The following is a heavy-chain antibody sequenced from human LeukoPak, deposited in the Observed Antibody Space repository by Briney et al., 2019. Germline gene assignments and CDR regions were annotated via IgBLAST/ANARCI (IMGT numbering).Heavy chain of an antibody. CDR3: HGDGAFDI. Sequence: SETLSLTCTVSGGSISSRSCYWGWIRQPPGKGLEWIGSIYYSGSTYYNPSLQSRVTISEDTSKNQFSLKLSSVTAADTAVYYCHGDGAFDIWGQGTMVTVSS. D-gene: IGHD4-17*01. V-gene: IGHV4-39*03. CDR2: IYYSGST. CDR1: GGSISSRSCY. J-gene: IGHJ3*02.